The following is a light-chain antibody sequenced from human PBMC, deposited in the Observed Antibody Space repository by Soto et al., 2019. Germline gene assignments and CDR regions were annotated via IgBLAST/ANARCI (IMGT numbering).Light chain of an antibody. J-gene: IGKJ1*01. CDR3: QQYNNWPET. CDR2: AAS. Sequence: ETVVTQSPATLSVSPGERATLSCRASQSVGSNLAWFQQKSGQPPRLLIYAASTRATGVPAKFSGSGSGTEFTLTISSLQSEDFAVYYCQQYNNWPETFGQGTTVEVK. V-gene: IGKV3-15*01. CDR1: QSVGSN.